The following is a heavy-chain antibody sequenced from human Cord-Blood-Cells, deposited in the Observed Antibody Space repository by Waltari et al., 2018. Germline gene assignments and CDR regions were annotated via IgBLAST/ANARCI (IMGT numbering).Heavy chain of an antibody. J-gene: IGHJ4*02. Sequence: QVQLVQSGGGVVQPGRSLRLSCAASGFTFSSYAMHWVRQAPGKGLGWEAVISYDGRNKYYADSVKGRFTISRDNSKNTLYLQMNSLRAEDTAVYYCASPIAVAGTDYWGQGTLVTVSS. CDR2: ISYDGRNK. CDR1: GFTFSSYA. V-gene: IGHV3-30*04. CDR3: ASPIAVAGTDY. D-gene: IGHD6-19*01.